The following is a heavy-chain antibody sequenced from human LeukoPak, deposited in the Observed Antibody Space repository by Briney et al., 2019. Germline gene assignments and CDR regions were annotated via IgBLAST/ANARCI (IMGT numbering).Heavy chain of an antibody. CDR3: ARDGIASSYYYYYMDV. CDR2: INPSGGST. CDR1: GYTFTSYY. D-gene: IGHD6-13*01. J-gene: IGHJ6*03. Sequence: ASVKVSCKASGYTFTSYYMHWVRQAPGQGLEWMGIINPSGGSTSYAQKFQGRVTMTRDMSTSTVYMELSSLRSEDTAVYYCARDGIASSYYYYYMDVWGKGTTVTVSS. V-gene: IGHV1-46*01.